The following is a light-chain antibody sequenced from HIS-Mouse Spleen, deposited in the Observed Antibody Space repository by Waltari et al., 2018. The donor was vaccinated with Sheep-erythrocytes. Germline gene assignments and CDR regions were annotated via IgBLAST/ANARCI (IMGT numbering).Light chain of an antibody. Sequence: QSALTQPPSASGSPGQSVTIPCTGTRSDVGGYNYVSWYQQHPGKAPNLMIYEVSKRPSGVPDRFSGSKSGNTASLTVSGLQAEDEADYYCSSYAGSNNLVFGGGTKLTVL. CDR2: EVS. CDR1: RSDVGGYNY. V-gene: IGLV2-8*01. J-gene: IGLJ2*01. CDR3: SSYAGSNNLV.